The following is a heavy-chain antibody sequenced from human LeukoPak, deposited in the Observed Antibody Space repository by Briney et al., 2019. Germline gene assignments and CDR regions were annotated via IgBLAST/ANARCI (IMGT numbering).Heavy chain of an antibody. Sequence: SETLSLTCTVSGGSISSYYWNWIRQPPGKGPEWIGCISDTGTTQYNPAFKSRVTISVDTPKNQFSLKLTSVTAADTAVYFCATGYYEPFEKWGQGTLVSVSS. CDR3: ATGYYEPFEK. CDR1: GGSISSYY. CDR2: ISDTGTT. J-gene: IGHJ4*02. D-gene: IGHD3-22*01. V-gene: IGHV4-59*01.